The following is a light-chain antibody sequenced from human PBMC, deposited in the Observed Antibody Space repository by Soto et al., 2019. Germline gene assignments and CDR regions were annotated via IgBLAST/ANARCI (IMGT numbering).Light chain of an antibody. V-gene: IGKV1-39*01. J-gene: IGKJ4*01. Sequence: DIQMTQSPSSLSASVGDRVTITCRASQSISSYLNWYQQKPGKAPKVLIYAASSLQSGVPSRFSGSGSGRDFTLTISSLQPEDFATYYCQESYTTLTFGGGTKVEIK. CDR3: QESYTTLT. CDR2: AAS. CDR1: QSISSY.